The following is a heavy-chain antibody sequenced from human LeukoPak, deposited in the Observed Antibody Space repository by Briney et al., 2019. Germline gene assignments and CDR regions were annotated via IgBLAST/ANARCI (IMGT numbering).Heavy chain of an antibody. CDR1: GDSIRSYY. CDR2: IYYTGST. D-gene: IGHD5-12*01. CDR3: ASHGSSGHDPLT. Sequence: SETLSLTCTVSGDSIRSYYWNWIRRPPGKGLEWIGYIYYTGSTSYNPSLRSRVTISLDTSKSQFSLRLTSVTAADTAVYYCASHGSSGHDPLTWGQGTLVTVSS. V-gene: IGHV4-59*08. J-gene: IGHJ4*01.